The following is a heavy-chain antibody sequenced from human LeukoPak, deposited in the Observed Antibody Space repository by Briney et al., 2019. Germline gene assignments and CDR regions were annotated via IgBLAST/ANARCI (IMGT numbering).Heavy chain of an antibody. J-gene: IGHJ4*02. CDR2: ISSSSSYI. D-gene: IGHD2-2*01. Sequence: PGGSLRLSCAASGFTFSSYSMNWVRQAPGKGLEWVSSISSSSSYIYYADSVKGRFTISRDNAKNSLYLQTNSLRAEDTAVYYCARESCCSSTSCYGGFDYWGQGTLVTVSS. V-gene: IGHV3-21*01. CDR1: GFTFSSYS. CDR3: ARESCCSSTSCYGGFDY.